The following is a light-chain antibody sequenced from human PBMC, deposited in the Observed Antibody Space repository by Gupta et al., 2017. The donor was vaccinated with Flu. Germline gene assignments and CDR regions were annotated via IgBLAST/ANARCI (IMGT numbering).Light chain of an antibody. CDR2: EVK. Sequence: QSALTQPASVSGSPGQSITISCTGTSSDVGGYNYVSWFQQHPGKAPKLIIYEVKNRPSGFSNHFSGSKSGNTASLTISGLQAEDEADYYCASYTRTTTLLFGGGTKVTVL. CDR1: SSDVGGYNY. V-gene: IGLV2-14*01. CDR3: ASYTRTTTLL. J-gene: IGLJ2*01.